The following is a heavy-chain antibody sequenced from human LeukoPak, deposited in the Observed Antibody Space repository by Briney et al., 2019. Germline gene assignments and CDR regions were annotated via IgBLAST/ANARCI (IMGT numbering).Heavy chain of an antibody. J-gene: IGHJ4*02. CDR1: GFTLSSYW. V-gene: IGHV3-7*01. Sequence: GGSLRLSCAASGFTLSSYWMSWVRQAPGKGLECVAIIKQDGSEKYYVNSVKGRFTISRDNAKNSLYLQMNSLRVEDTAVYYCGREWAVDFWGQGTLVTVSS. CDR2: IKQDGSEK. CDR3: GREWAVDF.